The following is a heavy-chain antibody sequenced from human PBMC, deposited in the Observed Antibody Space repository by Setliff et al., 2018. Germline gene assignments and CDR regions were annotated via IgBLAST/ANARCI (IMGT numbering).Heavy chain of an antibody. CDR2: INRRGST. V-gene: IGHV4-4*08. CDR3: ARLPNYVWGSPVDY. D-gene: IGHD3-16*01. J-gene: IGHJ4*02. CDR1: GGSVRSHY. Sequence: PSETLSLTCTVSGGSVRSHYWSWIRHSPGKGLEWIGHINRRGSTNFSPSLKSRVTISVDTSKNQFSLTLSSVTAADTAVYYCARLPNYVWGSPVDYWGQGTLVTVSS.